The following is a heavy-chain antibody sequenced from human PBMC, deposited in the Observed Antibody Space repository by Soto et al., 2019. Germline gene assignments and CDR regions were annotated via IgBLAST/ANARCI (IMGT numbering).Heavy chain of an antibody. V-gene: IGHV3-23*01. J-gene: IGHJ5*02. CDR3: AKVMVKNWFDP. CDR1: GFTFSSYA. CDR2: ISGSGTST. Sequence: PGGSLRLSCAASGFTFSSYAMSWVRQAPGEGLEWVSSISGSGTSTYYADSVKGRFTISRDNSKNTMYLQMNSLRAEDTAVYYCAKVMVKNWFDPWGQGTLVTVSS. D-gene: IGHD5-18*01.